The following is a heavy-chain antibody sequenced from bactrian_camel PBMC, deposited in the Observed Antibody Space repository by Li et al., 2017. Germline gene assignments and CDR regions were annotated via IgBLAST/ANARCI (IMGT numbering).Heavy chain of an antibody. CDR1: GFTFSSYW. Sequence: QLVESGGGSVQAGGSLRLSCAASGFTFSSYWVYWVRQAPGKGLEWVSSISSDSAITYYADSVKGRFTFSQDHAKNTAYLEMNSLVPEDTGVYYCAARQQGLGFTSTVSRCSQGSYAYWGQGTQVTVS. D-gene: IGHD3*01. CDR3: AARQQGLGFTSTVSRCSQGSYAY. V-gene: IGHV3S25*01. CDR2: ISSDSAIT. J-gene: IGHJ4*01.